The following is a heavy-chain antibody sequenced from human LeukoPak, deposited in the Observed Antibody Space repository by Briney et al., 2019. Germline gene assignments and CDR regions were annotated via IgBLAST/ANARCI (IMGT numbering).Heavy chain of an antibody. V-gene: IGHV1-69*13. Sequence: SVKVSCKASGGTFSSYAISWVRQAPGQGLEWMGGIIPIFGTANYAQKFQGRVTITADESTSTAYMELSSLRSEDTAVYYCARRVAVAGTAQYAFDIWGQGTMVTVSS. CDR2: IIPIFGTA. J-gene: IGHJ3*02. D-gene: IGHD6-19*01. CDR1: GGTFSSYA. CDR3: ARRVAVAGTAQYAFDI.